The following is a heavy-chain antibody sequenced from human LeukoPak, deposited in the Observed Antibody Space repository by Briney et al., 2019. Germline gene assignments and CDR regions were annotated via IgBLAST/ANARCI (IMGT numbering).Heavy chain of an antibody. CDR3: ANIAAAGTFTNY. D-gene: IGHD6-13*01. V-gene: IGHV4-39*07. Sequence: SETLSLTCTVSGDSISSGSSYWSWIRQPPGKGLEWIGEINHSGSTNYNPSLKSRVTISVDTSKNQFSLKLSSVTAADTAVYYCANIAAAGTFTNYWGQGTLVTVSS. CDR2: INHSGST. J-gene: IGHJ4*02. CDR1: GDSISSGSSY.